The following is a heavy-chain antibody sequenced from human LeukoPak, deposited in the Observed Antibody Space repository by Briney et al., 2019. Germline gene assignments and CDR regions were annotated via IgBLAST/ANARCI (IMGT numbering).Heavy chain of an antibody. J-gene: IGHJ4*02. CDR2: ISGSGGST. CDR1: GFTFSSYA. Sequence: GGSLRLSCAASGFTFSSYAMSWVRQAPGKGLEWVSAISGSGGSTYYADSVKGRFTISRDNSKNTLYLQMNSLRAEDTAVYYCAKRLYDFWSDIRLIFDYWGQGTLVTVSS. CDR3: AKRLYDFWSDIRLIFDY. D-gene: IGHD3-3*01. V-gene: IGHV3-23*01.